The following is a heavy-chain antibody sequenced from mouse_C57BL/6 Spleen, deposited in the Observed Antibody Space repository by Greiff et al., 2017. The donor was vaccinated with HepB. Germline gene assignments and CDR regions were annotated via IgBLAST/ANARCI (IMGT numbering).Heavy chain of an antibody. CDR2: INPNNGGT. Sequence: EVQLQQSGPELVKPGASVKISCKASGYTFTDYYMNWVKQSPGKSLEWLGDINPNNGGTSYNQKFKGKTTLTVDKSSSTDYMELRSLTSEDSAVYYCARRGSSGYEDFDYWGQGTTLTVSS. CDR1: GYTFTDYY. V-gene: IGHV1-26*01. J-gene: IGHJ2*01. D-gene: IGHD3-1*01. CDR3: ARRGSSGYEDFDY.